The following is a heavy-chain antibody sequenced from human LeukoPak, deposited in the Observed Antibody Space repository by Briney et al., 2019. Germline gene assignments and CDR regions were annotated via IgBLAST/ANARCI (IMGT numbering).Heavy chain of an antibody. CDR3: ARHAEQWLIRGCFDY. D-gene: IGHD6-19*01. V-gene: IGHV4-59*08. CDR2: IYYNGNS. Sequence: SETLSLTCTVSGDSISNYYWSWIRQPPGKGLEWIGSIYYNGNSDYNPSLKSRVTMSVETSKNQFSLKLNSVTAADTAVHYCARHAEQWLIRGCFDYWGQGSLVTVSP. J-gene: IGHJ4*02. CDR1: GDSISNYY.